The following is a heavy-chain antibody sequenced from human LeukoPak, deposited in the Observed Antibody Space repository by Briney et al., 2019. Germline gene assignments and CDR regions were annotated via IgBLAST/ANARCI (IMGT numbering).Heavy chain of an antibody. CDR1: GGSISSYY. CDR2: IYDSGTT. D-gene: IGHD6-19*01. V-gene: IGHV4-59*08. J-gene: IGHJ5*02. Sequence: SETLSLTCTVSGGSISSYYWSWIRQPPGKGLEWIGYIYDSGTTNYNPSLKSRVTISVDTSKNQFSLKLSSVTAADTAVYCCARQWYSSGLNWFDPWGQGTLVTVSS. CDR3: ARQWYSSGLNWFDP.